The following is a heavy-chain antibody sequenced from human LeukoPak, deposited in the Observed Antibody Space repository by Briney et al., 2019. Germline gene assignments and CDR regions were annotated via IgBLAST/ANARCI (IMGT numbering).Heavy chain of an antibody. CDR3: ARAADYYDSSGQYYMDV. V-gene: IGHV3-30*04. CDR2: ISYTGMYE. J-gene: IGHJ6*03. CDR1: RFTFSIYA. Sequence: GGPLRLSCAASRFTFSIYAMHWVRQAPGKGLEWVAVISYTGMYEYYADSVKGRFTISRDNSKNTLYLQMNSLRVDDTAVYYCARAADYYDSSGQYYMDVRGKGTTVTVSS. D-gene: IGHD3-22*01.